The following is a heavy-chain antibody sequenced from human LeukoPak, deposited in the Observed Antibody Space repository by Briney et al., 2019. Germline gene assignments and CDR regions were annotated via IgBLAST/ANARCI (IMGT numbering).Heavy chain of an antibody. CDR2: ISSSSSYI. V-gene: IGHV3-21*01. Sequence: GGSLRLSCAASGFTFSSYSMNWVRQAPGKGLEWVSSISSSSSYIYYADSVKGRFTISRDNAKNSLYLQMNSLRAEDTAVYYCAREPTGTTAYYYGMDVWAKGPRSPSP. CDR1: GFTFSSYS. CDR3: AREPTGTTAYYYGMDV. D-gene: IGHD1-1*01. J-gene: IGHJ6*02.